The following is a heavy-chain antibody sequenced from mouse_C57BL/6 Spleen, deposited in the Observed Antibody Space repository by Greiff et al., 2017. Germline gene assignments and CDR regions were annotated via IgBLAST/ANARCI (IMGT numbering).Heavy chain of an antibody. Sequence: EVKLVASGGGLVQPGGSMKLSCVASGFTFSNYWMNWVRQSPEQGLEWVAQIRLKSDNYSTHYAESVKGRCTISRDDSKSSVYLQMNNLRAEDTGIYYCTKDWDYFDYWGQGTTLTVSS. CDR3: TKDWDYFDY. CDR1: GFTFSNYW. CDR2: IRLKSDNYST. J-gene: IGHJ2*01. D-gene: IGHD4-1*01. V-gene: IGHV6-3*01.